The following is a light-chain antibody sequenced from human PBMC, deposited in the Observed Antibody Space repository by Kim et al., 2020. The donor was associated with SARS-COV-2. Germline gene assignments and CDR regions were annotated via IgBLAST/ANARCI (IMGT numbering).Light chain of an antibody. CDR3: MQGTHWPRT. V-gene: IGKV2-30*01. J-gene: IGKJ1*01. CDR1: QSLVSSDGNTY. CDR2: KVS. Sequence: DVVMTQSPLSLPVTLGQPASISCSSSQSLVSSDGNTYLNWFQQRPGQSPRRLIYKVSNRDSGVPDRFSGSGSGTDFTLKISRVEAEDVGVYYCMQGTHWPRTFRQGTKVDIK.